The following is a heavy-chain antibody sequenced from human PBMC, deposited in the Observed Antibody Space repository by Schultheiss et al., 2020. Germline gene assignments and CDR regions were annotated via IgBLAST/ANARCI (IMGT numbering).Heavy chain of an antibody. V-gene: IGHV4-31*03. Sequence: SQTLSLTCTVSGGSFSSTSYYWGWIRQTPGKGLEWIGYIYYSGSTYYNPSLKSRVTISVDTSKNQFSLKLSSVTAADTAVYYCARDSVLGSGNTYGMDVWGQGTTVTVSS. CDR2: IYYSGST. D-gene: IGHD3-10*01. CDR1: GGSFSSTSYY. J-gene: IGHJ6*02. CDR3: ARDSVLGSGNTYGMDV.